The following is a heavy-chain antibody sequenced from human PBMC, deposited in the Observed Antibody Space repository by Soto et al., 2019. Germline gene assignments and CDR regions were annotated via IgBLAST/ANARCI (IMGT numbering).Heavy chain of an antibody. CDR2: MYVTGTT. J-gene: IGHJ3*02. CDR1: GVSISTYY. Sequence: SETLSLTCAVSGVSISTYYWSWVQQPAGRGLEWIGRMYVTGTTNYNPSLKSRVSMSLDASQNQFSLRLRSVTAADTAAYFCAREGGYTCYEQGNPLDIWGQGTVDTVSS. CDR3: AREGGYTCYEQGNPLDI. V-gene: IGHV4-4*07. D-gene: IGHD5-12*01.